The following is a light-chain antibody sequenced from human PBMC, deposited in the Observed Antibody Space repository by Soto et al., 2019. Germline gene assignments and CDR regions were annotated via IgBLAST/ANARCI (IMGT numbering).Light chain of an antibody. CDR3: GSYASGGAYV. V-gene: IGLV2-14*01. CDR2: DVS. J-gene: IGLJ1*01. CDR1: SSYVGGYNA. Sequence: QSALTQPASVSGSPGQSITISCTGTSSYVGGYNAVSWYQQHPGKAPKLMIYDVSNRPSGASDRFSGSKSGNTASLTISGLQAEDEADYYCGSYASGGAYVFGTGTKVTVL.